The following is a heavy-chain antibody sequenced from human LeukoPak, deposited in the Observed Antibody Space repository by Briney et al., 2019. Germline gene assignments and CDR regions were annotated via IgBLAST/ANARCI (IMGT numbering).Heavy chain of an antibody. V-gene: IGHV3-30*04. CDR2: ILEDGSYK. Sequence: PGGSLRLSCAASGFTFDDYAMHWVRQAPGKGLDWVAVILEDGSYKYYADSVKGRFTISRDNSKNTMYLQMNSLRAEDTAVYYCANGPQYNTLTGYYKVRSHLDYWGQGTLVTVSS. D-gene: IGHD3-9*01. CDR3: ANGPQYNTLTGYYKVRSHLDY. J-gene: IGHJ4*02. CDR1: GFTFDDYA.